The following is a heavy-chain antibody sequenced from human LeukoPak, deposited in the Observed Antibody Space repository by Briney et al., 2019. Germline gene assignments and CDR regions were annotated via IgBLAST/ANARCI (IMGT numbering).Heavy chain of an antibody. CDR1: AYTFTKYG. J-gene: IGHJ4*02. V-gene: IGHV1-18*04. D-gene: IGHD4-11*01. Sequence: ASVKVSCKASAYTFTKYGISWVRQAPGQGLEYMAWISTHDDNTNYAQKFRGRVTMTTDTSTNTAYMELSSLRSEDTAVYYCARGDYSKKSNDYWGQGTLVTVSS. CDR2: ISTHDDNT. CDR3: ARGDYSKKSNDY.